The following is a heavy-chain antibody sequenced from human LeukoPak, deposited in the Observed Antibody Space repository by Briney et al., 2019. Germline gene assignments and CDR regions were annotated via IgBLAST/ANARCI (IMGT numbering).Heavy chain of an antibody. CDR1: GFTFSSYG. CDR3: ARPLSGYSSSLGY. D-gene: IGHD6-6*01. J-gene: IGHJ4*02. Sequence: GGSLRLSCAASGFTFSSYGMSWVRQAPGKGLVWVSRVNSDGGSTTYADSVKGRFTISRDNAKNTLYLQMNSLRAEDTAVYYCARPLSGYSSSLGYWGQGTLVTVSS. CDR2: VNSDGGST. V-gene: IGHV3-74*01.